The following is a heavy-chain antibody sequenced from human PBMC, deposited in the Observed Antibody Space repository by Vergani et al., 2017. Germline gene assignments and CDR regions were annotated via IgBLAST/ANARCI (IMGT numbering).Heavy chain of an antibody. D-gene: IGHD3-3*01. CDR2: IWYDGSNK. J-gene: IGHJ6*02. CDR3: ASMYYDFWSGYTYYYYYYGMDV. V-gene: IGHV3-33*01. CDR1: GFTFSSYG. Sequence: QVQLVESGGGVVQPGRSLRLSCAASGFTFSSYGMHWVRQAPGKGLEWVAVIWYDGSNKYYADSVKGRFTISRDNSKNTRYLQMNSLRAEDTAVYYCASMYYDFWSGYTYYYYYYGMDVWGQGTTVTVSS.